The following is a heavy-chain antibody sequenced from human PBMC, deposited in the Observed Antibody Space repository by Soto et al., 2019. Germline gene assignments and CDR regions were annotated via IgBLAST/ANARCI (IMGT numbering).Heavy chain of an antibody. J-gene: IGHJ6*02. Sequence: QEQLVESGGGVVQPGRSLRLSCAASGFSFSSYAMHWVRQAPGKGLEWVALIWHDGSTTSYADSVKGRFTISRDNSKNTHYLQMNNLRAEDTAVHYCARDVETTKANYYYYGMDVWGRGPPVTVSS. CDR1: GFSFSSYA. D-gene: IGHD5-18*01. CDR2: IWHDGSTT. CDR3: ARDVETTKANYYYYGMDV. V-gene: IGHV3-33*01.